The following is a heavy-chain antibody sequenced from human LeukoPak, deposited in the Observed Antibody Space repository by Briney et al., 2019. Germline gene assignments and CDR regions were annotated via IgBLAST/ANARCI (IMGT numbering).Heavy chain of an antibody. CDR2: IKKDGSEK. Sequence: GGSLRLSCPASGFTFSSYWMSWVHQAPGKGLEWVANIKKDGSEKYYVDSVKGRFTISRDNAKTSLYLQMNSLRAEDAAVYYCARDSGTTGEVKFDPWGQGTLVTVSS. D-gene: IGHD3-10*01. CDR1: GFTFSSYW. CDR3: ARDSGTTGEVKFDP. J-gene: IGHJ5*02. V-gene: IGHV3-7*01.